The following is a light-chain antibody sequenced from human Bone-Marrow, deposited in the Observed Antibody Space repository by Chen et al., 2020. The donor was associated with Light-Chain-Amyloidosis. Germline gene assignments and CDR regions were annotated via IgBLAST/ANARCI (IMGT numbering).Light chain of an antibody. CDR2: QDD. CDR3: CSYAGRSTFV. CDR1: SNDIGNFNL. V-gene: IGLV2-23*01. Sequence: QSALTQPASVSGSPGQAITISCTGSSNDIGNFNLVSWYKQHPGKAPKLLIYQDDKRPSGVFDRFSGSKSGNTASLTVSGLQAEDEGSYFCCSYAGRSTFVFGAGTTVIVL. J-gene: IGLJ1*01.